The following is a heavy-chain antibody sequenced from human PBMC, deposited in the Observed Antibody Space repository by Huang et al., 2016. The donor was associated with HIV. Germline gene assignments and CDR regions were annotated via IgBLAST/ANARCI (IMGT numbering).Heavy chain of an antibody. CDR1: GGTFGRYA. Sequence: QVQLVQSGAEVKKPGSSVKVSCKVSGGTFGRYAITWVRQAPGQGLEWMGTIIPIFGEPKYAQKFQGRVTLTADESTTTTSLELDSLGSDDTAIYYCGRTELQPPDAFEVWGQGTVVTVSS. CDR3: GRTELQPPDAFEV. D-gene: IGHD1-7*01. J-gene: IGHJ3*01. CDR2: IIPIFGEP. V-gene: IGHV1-69*13.